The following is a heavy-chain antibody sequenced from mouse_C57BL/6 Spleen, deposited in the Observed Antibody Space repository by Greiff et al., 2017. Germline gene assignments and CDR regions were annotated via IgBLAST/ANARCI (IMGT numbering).Heavy chain of an antibody. D-gene: IGHD3-3*01. CDR3: ARGKLQAMDY. V-gene: IGHV5-15*04. Sequence: EVKVEESGGGLVQPGGSLKLSCAASGFTFSDYGMAWVRQAPRKGPEWVAFISNLAYSIYYADTVTGRFTISRENAKNTLYLEMSSLRSEDTAMYYCARGKLQAMDYWGQGTSVTVSS. J-gene: IGHJ4*01. CDR1: GFTFSDYG. CDR2: ISNLAYSI.